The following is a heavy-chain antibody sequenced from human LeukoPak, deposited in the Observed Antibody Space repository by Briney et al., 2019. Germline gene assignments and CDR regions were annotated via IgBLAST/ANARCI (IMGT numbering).Heavy chain of an antibody. CDR3: ARGGLSGAGPNFDY. Sequence: GASVKVPCKASGYTFTSYGLTWVRQAPGQGLEWMGWISAYNGNTNYAQKLQGRVTMTTDTSASTAYMELRNLGSDDTAVYYCARGGLSGAGPNFDYWGQGTLVTVSS. J-gene: IGHJ4*02. V-gene: IGHV1-18*01. CDR2: ISAYNGNT. CDR1: GYTFTSYG. D-gene: IGHD2/OR15-2a*01.